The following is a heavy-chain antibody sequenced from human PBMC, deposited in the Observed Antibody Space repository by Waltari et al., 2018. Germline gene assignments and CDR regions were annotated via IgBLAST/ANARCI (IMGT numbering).Heavy chain of an antibody. J-gene: IGHJ1*01. V-gene: IGHV1-69-2*01. D-gene: IGHD6-19*01. CDR3: ATKMSDQWLRE. CDR2: VDPEDGET. CDR1: GYTFTEYY. Sequence: EVHLVQSGAEVKRPGATVKIFCKASGYTFTEYYLHWVRQAPGKGLEWMGHVDPEDGETEISDKCQGRVAMTADTSTETAYIEVRSLTSDDMAVYYCATKMSDQWLREWGQGTLVTVSS.